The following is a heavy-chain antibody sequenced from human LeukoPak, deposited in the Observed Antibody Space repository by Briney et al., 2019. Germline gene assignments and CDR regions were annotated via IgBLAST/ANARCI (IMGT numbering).Heavy chain of an antibody. CDR2: IYYSGST. V-gene: IGHV4-59*01. CDR3: ARGIVAAAATPWFDP. Sequence: PSETLSLTCIVSGGSISSYYWSWIRQPPGKGLEWIGYIYYSGSTNYNPSLKSRVTISVDTSKNQFSLKLSSVTAADTAVYYCARGIVAAAATPWFDPWGQGTLVTVSS. CDR1: GGSISSYY. D-gene: IGHD6-13*01. J-gene: IGHJ5*02.